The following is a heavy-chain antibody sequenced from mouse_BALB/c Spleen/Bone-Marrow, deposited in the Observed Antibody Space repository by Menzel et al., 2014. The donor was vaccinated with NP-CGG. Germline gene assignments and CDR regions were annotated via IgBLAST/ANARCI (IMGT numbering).Heavy chain of an antibody. CDR1: GYTFTSYI. Sequence: EVQLQQSGPELVKPGASAKMSCKASGYTFTSYIMHWVKQKPGQGLEWIGYINPYNDGTKYNEKFKGKATLTSDKSSSTAYMELSSLTSEDSAVYYCAGRWLPYAMDYWGQGTSVTVSS. V-gene: IGHV1-14*01. D-gene: IGHD2-3*01. J-gene: IGHJ4*01. CDR2: INPYNDGT. CDR3: AGRWLPYAMDY.